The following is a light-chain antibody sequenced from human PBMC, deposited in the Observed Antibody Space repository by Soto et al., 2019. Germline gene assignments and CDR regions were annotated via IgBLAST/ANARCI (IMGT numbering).Light chain of an antibody. CDR1: QSIIRY. CDR3: QQSYSSPPT. J-gene: IGKJ1*01. CDR2: AAS. Sequence: DIQMTQSPSSLSASVGDRVTITCRASQSIIRYLNWYQQKPGKAPNLLIYAASSLQSGVPSRCSGSGSWTDFTLTISSLQPEDFGTYYCQQSYSSPPTFGQGTKVDVK. V-gene: IGKV1-39*01.